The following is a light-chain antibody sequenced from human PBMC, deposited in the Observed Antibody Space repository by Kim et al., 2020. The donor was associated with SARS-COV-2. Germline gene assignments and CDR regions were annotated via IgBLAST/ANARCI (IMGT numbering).Light chain of an antibody. CDR3: QAWDSSTVV. Sequence: YELTQPPSVSVSPGQTASITCYGDKLGDKYACWYQQKPGQSPVLVIYQDSKRPSGIPERFSGSNSGNTATLTISGTQAMDEADYYCQAWDSSTVVFGGGTQLTVL. V-gene: IGLV3-1*01. J-gene: IGLJ2*01. CDR2: QDS. CDR1: KLGDKY.